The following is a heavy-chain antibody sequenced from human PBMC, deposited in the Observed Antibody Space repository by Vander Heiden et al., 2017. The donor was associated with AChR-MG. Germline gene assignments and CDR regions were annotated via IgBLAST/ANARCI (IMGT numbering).Heavy chain of an antibody. V-gene: IGHV3-21*02. CDR2: ISSSGRDR. CDR3: ARSITMVRGVPANFDY. J-gene: IGHJ4*02. CDR1: GLTFSTSP. D-gene: IGHD3-10*01. Sequence: VQLVESGGGLVKPGGSLRLSCIVSGLTFSTSPMSWVRQAPGRGLEWVSSISSSGRDRSYADSGEGRFTISRDDAKNSLFLQMDSLRAGDTAIYYCARSITMVRGVPANFDYWGQGTQVAVSS.